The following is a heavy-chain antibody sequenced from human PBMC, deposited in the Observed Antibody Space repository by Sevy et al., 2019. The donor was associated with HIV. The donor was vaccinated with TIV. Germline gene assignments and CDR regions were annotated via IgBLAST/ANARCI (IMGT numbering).Heavy chain of an antibody. V-gene: IGHV1-2*02. J-gene: IGHJ3*02. CDR3: ASGALTPKSNSSSWYGGAFDI. Sequence: ASVKVSCKASGYTFTGYYMHWVRQAPGQGLEWMGWINPNSGGTNYAQKFQGRVTMTRDTSISTAYMELSRLRSDDTAVYYYASGALTPKSNSSSWYGGAFDIWGQGTMVTVSS. CDR2: INPNSGGT. D-gene: IGHD6-13*01. CDR1: GYTFTGYY.